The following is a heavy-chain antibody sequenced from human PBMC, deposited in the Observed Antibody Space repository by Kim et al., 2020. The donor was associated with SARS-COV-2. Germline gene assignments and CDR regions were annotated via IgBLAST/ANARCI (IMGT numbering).Heavy chain of an antibody. V-gene: IGHV1-2*06. Sequence: ASVKVSCQASEYSLTDYYVHWVRQAPGQGLEWMGRINPNNGGSDFAQKFKGRVTMTRDTSSSTVYMELRKLTSADTAVYYCARGITAATLNNWFDPWGQGSLVTV. CDR3: ARGITAATLNNWFDP. CDR1: EYSLTDYY. J-gene: IGHJ5*02. CDR2: INPNNGGS. D-gene: IGHD2-15*01.